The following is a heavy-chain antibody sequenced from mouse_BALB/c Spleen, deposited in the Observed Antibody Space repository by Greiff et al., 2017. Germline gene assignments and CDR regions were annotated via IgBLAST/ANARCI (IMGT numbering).Heavy chain of an antibody. CDR1: GFTFSSYG. CDR3: ARVTGRRGYAMDY. Sequence: EVHLVESGGGLVQPGGSLKLSCAASGFTFSSYGMSWVRQTPDKRLELVATINSNGGSTYYPDSVKGRFTISRDNAKNTLYLQMSSLKSEDTAMYYCARVTGRRGYAMDYWGQGTSGTVSS. CDR2: INSNGGST. D-gene: IGHD4-1*01. V-gene: IGHV5-6-3*01. J-gene: IGHJ4*01.